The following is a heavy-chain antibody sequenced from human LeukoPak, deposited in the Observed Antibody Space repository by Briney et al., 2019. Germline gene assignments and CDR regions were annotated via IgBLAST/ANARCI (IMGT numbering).Heavy chain of an antibody. J-gene: IGHJ3*02. Sequence: GGSLRLSCAASGFTFSDYYMSWIRQAPGKGLEWVSYISSSSSYTNYADSVKGQFTISRDNAKNSLYLQMNSLRAEDTAVYYCAGGWLQWDDAFDIWGQGTMVTVSS. V-gene: IGHV3-11*03. CDR2: ISSSSSYT. D-gene: IGHD5-24*01. CDR3: AGGWLQWDDAFDI. CDR1: GFTFSDYY.